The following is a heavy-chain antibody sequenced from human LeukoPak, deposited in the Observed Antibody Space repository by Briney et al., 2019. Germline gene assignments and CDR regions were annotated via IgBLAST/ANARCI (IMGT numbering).Heavy chain of an antibody. Sequence: ASVKVPCKASGYTFTGYYMHWVRQAPGQGLEWMGWTNPNSGGTNYAQKFQGRVTMTRDTSISTAYMELSRLRSDDTAVYYCAQAPIFGVVRSWFDPWGQGTLVTVSS. V-gene: IGHV1-2*02. CDR3: AQAPIFGVVRSWFDP. D-gene: IGHD3-3*01. J-gene: IGHJ5*02. CDR1: GYTFTGYY. CDR2: TNPNSGGT.